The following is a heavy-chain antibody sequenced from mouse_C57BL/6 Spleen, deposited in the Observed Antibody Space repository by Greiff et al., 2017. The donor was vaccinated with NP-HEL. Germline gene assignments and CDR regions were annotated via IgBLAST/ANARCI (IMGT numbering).Heavy chain of an antibody. J-gene: IGHJ2*01. V-gene: IGHV5-17*01. CDR2: ISSGSSTI. Sequence: DVHLVESGGGLVKPGGSLKLSCAASGFTFSDYGMHWVRQAPEKGLEWVAYISSGSSTIYYADTVKGRFTISRDNAKNTLFLQMTSLRSEDTAMYYCARKEGGYSYYFDYWGQGTTLTVSS. CDR3: ARKEGGYSYYFDY. D-gene: IGHD2-3*01. CDR1: GFTFSDYG.